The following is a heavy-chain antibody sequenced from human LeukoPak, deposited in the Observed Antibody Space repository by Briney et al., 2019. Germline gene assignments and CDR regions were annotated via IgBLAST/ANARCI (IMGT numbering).Heavy chain of an antibody. V-gene: IGHV3-21*01. Sequence: GGSLRLSCAASGFTFSSYSMNWVRQAPGKGLEWVSSISSSSSYIYYADSEKGRFTISRDNAKNSLYLQMNSLRAEDTAVYYCARDLIIAAAGFDYYGMDVWGQGTTVTVSS. CDR2: ISSSSSYI. J-gene: IGHJ6*02. CDR1: GFTFSSYS. D-gene: IGHD6-13*01. CDR3: ARDLIIAAAGFDYYGMDV.